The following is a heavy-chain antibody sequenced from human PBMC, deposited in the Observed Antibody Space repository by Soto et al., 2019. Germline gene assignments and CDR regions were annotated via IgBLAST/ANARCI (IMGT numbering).Heavy chain of an antibody. CDR3: ARNIYCSGGSCSHSPYNWFDP. D-gene: IGHD2-15*01. CDR1: GGTFSSYA. Sequence: SVKVSCKASGGTFSSYAISWVRQAPGQGLEWMGGIIPIFGTANYAQKFQGRVTITADESTSTAYMELSSLRSEDTAVYYCARNIYCSGGSCSHSPYNWFDPWGQGTLVTVSS. V-gene: IGHV1-69*13. CDR2: IIPIFGTA. J-gene: IGHJ5*02.